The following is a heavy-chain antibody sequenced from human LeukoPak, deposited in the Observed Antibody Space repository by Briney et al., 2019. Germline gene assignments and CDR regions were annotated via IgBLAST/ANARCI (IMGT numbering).Heavy chain of an antibody. D-gene: IGHD3-22*01. CDR2: IYYSGST. CDR3: ARGEDYDSSGYYDWYFDL. Sequence: SETLSLTCTVSGGSISSYYWSWIRQPPGKGLEGIGYIYYSGSTNYNPSLKSRVTISVDTSKNQFSLKLSSVTAADTAVYYCARGEDYDSSGYYDWYFDLWGRGTLVTVSS. CDR1: GGSISSYY. V-gene: IGHV4-59*01. J-gene: IGHJ2*01.